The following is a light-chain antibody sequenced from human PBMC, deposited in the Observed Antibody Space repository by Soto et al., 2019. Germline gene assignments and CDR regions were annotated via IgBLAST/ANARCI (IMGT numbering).Light chain of an antibody. CDR2: GAS. CDR3: QQYGSSPCT. CDR1: HSVSSSY. Sequence: EIVLTQSPGTLSLSPGERATLSCRASHSVSSSYLAWYQQKPGQAPRLLIYGASSRATGIPDRFSGSGSGTDFTLTISRLEPEDFAVYYCQQYGSSPCTFGQGTKLEIK. V-gene: IGKV3-20*01. J-gene: IGKJ2*02.